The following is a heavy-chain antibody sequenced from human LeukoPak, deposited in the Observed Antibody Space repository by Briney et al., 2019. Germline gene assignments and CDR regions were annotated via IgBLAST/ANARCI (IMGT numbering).Heavy chain of an antibody. Sequence: ASVKVSCKASGYTFISYDINWVRQATGQGLEWMGWMNPNSGNTAYAQKFQGRVTMTRNTSISTAHMELSSLRSEDTAVYYCARDSSGWYHWFDPWGQGTLVTVAS. J-gene: IGHJ5*02. CDR1: GYTFISYD. CDR2: MNPNSGNT. V-gene: IGHV1-8*01. D-gene: IGHD6-19*01. CDR3: ARDSSGWYHWFDP.